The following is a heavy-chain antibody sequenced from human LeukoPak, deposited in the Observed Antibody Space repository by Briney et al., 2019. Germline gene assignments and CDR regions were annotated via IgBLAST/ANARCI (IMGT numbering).Heavy chain of an antibody. D-gene: IGHD3-3*01. V-gene: IGHV3-21*01. CDR3: ASGVNYLHY. CDR1: GFTFSSYN. CDR2: ISSRSSYI. J-gene: IGHJ4*02. Sequence: PGGSLRLSCAASGFTFSSYNMKWVRQAPGKGLEWVSSISSRSSYIFYADSVKGRFTISRDNAKKSLYLQMNSLRAEDTAVYYCASGVNYLHYWGQGTLVTVSS.